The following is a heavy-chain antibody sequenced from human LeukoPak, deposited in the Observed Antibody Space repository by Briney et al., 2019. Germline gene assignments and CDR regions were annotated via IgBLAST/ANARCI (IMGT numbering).Heavy chain of an antibody. Sequence: GESLKISCKASGYSFTNYWIGWVRQMPGKGLEWMGIIYPGDSDTRYSPSFQGQVTNSADKSISTAYLQWSSLKASDTAVYYCASASLLWTIDYWGQGTLVTVSS. CDR1: GYSFTNYW. CDR2: IYPGDSDT. D-gene: IGHD2-2*01. V-gene: IGHV5-51*01. CDR3: ASASLLWTIDY. J-gene: IGHJ4*02.